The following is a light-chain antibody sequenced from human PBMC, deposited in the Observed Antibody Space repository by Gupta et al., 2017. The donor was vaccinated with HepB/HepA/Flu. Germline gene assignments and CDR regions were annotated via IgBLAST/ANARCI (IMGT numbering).Light chain of an antibody. J-gene: IGKJ3*01. V-gene: IGKV3-20*01. Sequence: EFVLTQSPGTLSLSPGERATLSCRASQSVTRTYLGWYQQKPGQAPRLLIYGTSSRATGIPDRFSGSGSGTEFTLSISRLEPEDFAVYYCQQEGSSPLTFGHGTKVEIK. CDR1: QSVTRTY. CDR3: QQEGSSPLT. CDR2: GTS.